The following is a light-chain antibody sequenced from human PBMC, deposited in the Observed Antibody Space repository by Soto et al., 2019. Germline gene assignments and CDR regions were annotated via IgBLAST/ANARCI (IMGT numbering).Light chain of an antibody. CDR1: QSVSSY. CDR3: QQRSNWPRT. V-gene: IGKV3-11*01. Sequence: NVLRMSPAPPTLSLAVRATLAYRASQSVSSYLAWYQQKPGQAPRLLIYDASNRATGIPARFSGSGSGTDFTLTISILEPEDFAVYYCQQRSNWPRTFGGGTKVDIK. CDR2: DAS. J-gene: IGKJ4*02.